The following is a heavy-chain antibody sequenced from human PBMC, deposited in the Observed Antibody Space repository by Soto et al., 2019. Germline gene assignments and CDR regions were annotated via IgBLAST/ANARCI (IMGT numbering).Heavy chain of an antibody. Sequence: QVQLVQSGAEVKKPGSSVKVSCKASGGTFSSYTISWVRQAPGQGLEWMGRIIPILGIANYAQKFQGRVTITADKSTSTAYMELSSLRSEDTAVYYCASRYSRVGSDFDYWGQGTLVTVSS. J-gene: IGHJ4*02. CDR3: ASRYSRVGSDFDY. CDR1: GGTFSSYT. D-gene: IGHD6-13*01. CDR2: IIPILGIA. V-gene: IGHV1-69*02.